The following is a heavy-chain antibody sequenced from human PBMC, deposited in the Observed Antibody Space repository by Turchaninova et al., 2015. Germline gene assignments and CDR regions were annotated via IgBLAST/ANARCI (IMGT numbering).Heavy chain of an antibody. CDR2: IYHSGST. Sequence: QVQLQESGPGLVKPSETLSLTCAVSGYSINSGYYWDWIRQSPGKGLEWIGGIYHSGSTPYTPALKSRVTISVDTAKNQFFWRLSSVTAADTAVYYCARLGVADWYFDLWGRGTLVIVSS. CDR1: GYSINSGYY. D-gene: IGHD6-19*01. CDR3: ARLGVADWYFDL. V-gene: IGHV4-38-2*01. J-gene: IGHJ2*01.